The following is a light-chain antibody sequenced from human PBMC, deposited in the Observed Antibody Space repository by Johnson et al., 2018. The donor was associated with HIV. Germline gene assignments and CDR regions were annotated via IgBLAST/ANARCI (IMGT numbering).Light chain of an antibody. CDR3: GTLDSRLSSYV. CDR2: ENN. V-gene: IGLV1-51*02. Sequence: QSVLTQPPSVSAAPGQKVTISCSGSSSNIGNNYVSWYQQLPGTAPKLLIYENNKRPSGIPDRFSGSKSGTSATLGITGLQTGDEADYYCGTLDSRLSSYVFGTGTKVTVL. CDR1: SSNIGNNY. J-gene: IGLJ1*01.